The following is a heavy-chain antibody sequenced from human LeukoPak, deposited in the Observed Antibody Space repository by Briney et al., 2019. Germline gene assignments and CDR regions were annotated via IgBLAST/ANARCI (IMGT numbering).Heavy chain of an antibody. J-gene: IGHJ5*02. CDR3: ARAAYYDILTGHTPSFDP. CDR2: IIPILGIA. D-gene: IGHD3-9*01. Sequence: SVKVSCKASGGTFSSYTISWVRQAPGHGLEWMGRIIPILGIANYAQKFQGRVTITADKSTSTAYMELSSLRSEDTAVYYCARAAYYDILTGHTPSFDPWGQGTLVTVSS. CDR1: GGTFSSYT. V-gene: IGHV1-69*02.